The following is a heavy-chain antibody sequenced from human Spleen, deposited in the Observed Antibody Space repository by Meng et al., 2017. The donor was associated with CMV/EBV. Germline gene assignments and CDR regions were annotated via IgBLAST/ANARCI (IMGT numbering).Heavy chain of an antibody. V-gene: IGHV3-15*01. CDR3: ATAVVGVKRTYFDF. CDR1: GFTFTNAW. J-gene: IGHJ4*02. CDR2: VKSKADGGTT. Sequence: GGSLRLSCVASGFTFTNAWMTWVRQGPGKGREWVGRVKSKADGGTTGYAAPVKGRFTISRDDSKTTLYLEMNSLKIEDTAVYYCATAVVGVKRTYFDFWGQGTLVSVSS. D-gene: IGHD2-21*01.